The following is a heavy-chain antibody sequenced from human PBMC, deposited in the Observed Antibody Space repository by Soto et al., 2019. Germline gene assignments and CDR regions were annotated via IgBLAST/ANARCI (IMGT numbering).Heavy chain of an antibody. CDR3: AKDKGPGSYTNWCFDV. Sequence: EVQVLQSGGGLVQPGGSLRLSCAASGLTFSRLAMSWVRQAPGKGLEWVATIHGSGAITNYADSVRGRFTISRDNSKDTMHLQLNTLRVEDTAVYYCAKDKGPGSYTNWCFDVWGRGTLVTVSS. CDR1: GLTFSRLA. D-gene: IGHD3-10*01. V-gene: IGHV3-23*01. J-gene: IGHJ2*01. CDR2: IHGSGAIT.